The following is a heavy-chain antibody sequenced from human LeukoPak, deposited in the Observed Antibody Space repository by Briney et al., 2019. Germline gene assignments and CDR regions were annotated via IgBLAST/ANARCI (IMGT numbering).Heavy chain of an antibody. D-gene: IGHD6-13*01. CDR3: ARVTGYRIEDYFDY. Sequence: ASVKVSCKASGYTFTTYGISWVRQAPGQGLEWMGYIITYNGNTNYAQKLQGRVTMTTDTSTSTAYMELRSLRSDDTAVYYCARVTGYRIEDYFDYWGQGTLVTVSS. CDR1: GYTFTTYG. CDR2: IITYNGNT. J-gene: IGHJ4*02. V-gene: IGHV1-18*01.